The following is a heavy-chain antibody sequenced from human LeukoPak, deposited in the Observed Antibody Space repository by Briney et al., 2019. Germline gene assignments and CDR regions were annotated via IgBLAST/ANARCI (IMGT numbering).Heavy chain of an antibody. J-gene: IGHJ4*02. CDR2: ISDSGST. Sequence: SETLSLTCTVSGGSISTYYWSWIRQPPGKGLEWIGYISDSGSTNYNLSLKSRVIMSVDTSKNQFSLRLSSVTAADTAVYYCATRPGGSNRYYPYFDYWGQGALVTVSS. CDR1: GGSISTYY. V-gene: IGHV4-59*01. CDR3: ATRPGGSNRYYPYFDY. D-gene: IGHD2-8*01.